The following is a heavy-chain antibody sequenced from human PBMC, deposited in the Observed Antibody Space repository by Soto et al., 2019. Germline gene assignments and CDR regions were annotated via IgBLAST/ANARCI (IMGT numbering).Heavy chain of an antibody. CDR1: GYTFTSYD. D-gene: IGHD2-15*01. J-gene: IGHJ6*03. V-gene: IGHV1-8*01. Sequence: QVQLVQSGAEVKKPGASVKVSCKASGYTFTSYDINWVRQATGQGLEWMGWMNPSSGNTGYAQKYQGRVTMTRNNSISTAYMELSSLRSEDTAVYYCARWWSGDLGNDYYYYMDVWGKGSTVTVSS. CDR2: MNPSSGNT. CDR3: ARWWSGDLGNDYYYYMDV.